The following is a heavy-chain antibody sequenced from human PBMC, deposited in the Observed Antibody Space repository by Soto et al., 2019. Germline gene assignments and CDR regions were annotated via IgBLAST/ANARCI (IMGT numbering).Heavy chain of an antibody. CDR1: GFSFSEAW. V-gene: IGHV3-21*01. D-gene: IGHD3-22*01. Sequence: PGGSLRLSCAASGFSFSEAWMNWVRQAPGQGLEWVSSISCSTSYIYYADSVKGRFTISRDNAKNSLYLQMNSLRAEDTAVYYCARVVDYCDPYYYYGMDVWGQGTTVTVSS. J-gene: IGHJ6*02. CDR2: ISCSTSYI. CDR3: ARVVDYCDPYYYYGMDV.